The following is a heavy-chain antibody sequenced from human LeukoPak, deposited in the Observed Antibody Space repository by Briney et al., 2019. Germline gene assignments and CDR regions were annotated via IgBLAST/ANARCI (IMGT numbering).Heavy chain of an antibody. Sequence: PSETLSLTCPVSGGSISSYYWSWIRQPPGKGLEWIGYIYYSGSTNYNPSLKSRVTISVDTSKNQFSLKLSSVTATDTAVYYCARMDSSGYLSDAFDIWGQGTMVTVSS. V-gene: IGHV4-59*08. D-gene: IGHD3-22*01. CDR3: ARMDSSGYLSDAFDI. J-gene: IGHJ3*02. CDR1: GGSISSYY. CDR2: IYYSGST.